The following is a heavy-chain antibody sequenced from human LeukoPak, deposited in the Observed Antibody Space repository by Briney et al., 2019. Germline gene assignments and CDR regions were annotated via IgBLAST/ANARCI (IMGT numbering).Heavy chain of an antibody. V-gene: IGHV4-39*01. Sequence: SETLSLTCTVSGGSISSSDHYWGWIRPPPGKGLEWIGNIYFSGSTYYNPSLRSRVTISVDTSKNQFSLKLRTVTAADTAVYYCARLYSSSSFDSWGQGTLVIVSS. J-gene: IGHJ4*02. CDR3: ARLYSSSSFDS. CDR1: GGSISSSDHY. D-gene: IGHD6-6*01. CDR2: IYFSGST.